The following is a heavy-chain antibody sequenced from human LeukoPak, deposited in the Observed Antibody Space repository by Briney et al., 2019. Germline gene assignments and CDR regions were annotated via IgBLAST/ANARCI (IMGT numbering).Heavy chain of an antibody. CDR2: IIPIFGTA. Sequence: ASVKVSCKASGGTFSSYAISWVRQAPGQGLEWMGGIIPIFGTANYAQKFQGRVTITADESTSTAYMELSSLRSEDTAVYYCARGRCSSTSCYRAEYFQHWGQGTLVTVSS. J-gene: IGHJ1*01. V-gene: IGHV1-69*13. CDR3: ARGRCSSTSCYRAEYFQH. CDR1: GGTFSSYA. D-gene: IGHD2-2*01.